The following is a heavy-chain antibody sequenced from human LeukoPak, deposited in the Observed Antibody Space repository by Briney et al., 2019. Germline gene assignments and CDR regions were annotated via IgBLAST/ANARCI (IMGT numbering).Heavy chain of an antibody. V-gene: IGHV1-18*01. CDR2: ISANSGNT. CDR3: ARDRSQSTLFGVGGY. Sequence: ASVKVSCKASGYIFSNYGITWVRQAPGQGLEWMGWISANSGNTNYAEKLQDRVTMTTDTSTGTAYMELRSLRSDDTAVYYCARDRSQSTLFGVGGYWGQGTLITVSS. D-gene: IGHD3-3*01. J-gene: IGHJ4*02. CDR1: GYIFSNYG.